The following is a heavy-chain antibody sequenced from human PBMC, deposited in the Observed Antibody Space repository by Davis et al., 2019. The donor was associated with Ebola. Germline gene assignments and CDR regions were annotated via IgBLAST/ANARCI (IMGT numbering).Heavy chain of an antibody. D-gene: IGHD5-18*01. V-gene: IGHV4-31*03. CDR3: ARGRRGYSYAKELDY. CDR2: IYYSGST. Sequence: PSETLSLTCTVSGGSISSGGYYWSWIRQHPGKGLEWIGYIYYSGSTYYNPSLKSRVTISVDTSKNQFSLKLSSVTAADTAVYYCARGRRGYSYAKELDYWGQGTLVTVSS. CDR1: GGSISSGGYY. J-gene: IGHJ4*02.